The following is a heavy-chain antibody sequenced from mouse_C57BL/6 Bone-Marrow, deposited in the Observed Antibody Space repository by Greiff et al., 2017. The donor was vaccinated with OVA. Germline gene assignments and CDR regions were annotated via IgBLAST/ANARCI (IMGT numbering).Heavy chain of an antibody. CDR3: TGGPITTVYFDY. CDR1: GFTFSNYW. CDR2: IRLKSDNYAT. Sequence: EVQGVESGGGLVQPGGSMKLSCVASGFTFSNYWMNWVRQSPEKGLEWVAQIRLKSDNYATHYAESVKGRFTISRDDSKSSVYLQMNNLRAEDTGIYYCTGGPITTVYFDYWGQGTTLTVSS. J-gene: IGHJ2*01. D-gene: IGHD1-1*01. V-gene: IGHV6-3*01.